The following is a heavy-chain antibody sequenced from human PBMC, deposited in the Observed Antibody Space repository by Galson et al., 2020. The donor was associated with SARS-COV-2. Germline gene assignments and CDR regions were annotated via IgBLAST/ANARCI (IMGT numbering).Heavy chain of an antibody. V-gene: IGHV5-51*01. CDR3: ARPIFRENYGMDV. Sequence: GESLKISCKGSGYSFTSYWIGWVRQMPGKGLEWMGIIYPGDSDTRYSPSFQGQVTISADKSISTAYLQWSSLKASDTAMYYCARPIFRENYGMDVWGQGTTVTVSS. CDR1: GYSFTSYW. J-gene: IGHJ6*02. CDR2: IYPGDSDT. D-gene: IGHD3-3*01.